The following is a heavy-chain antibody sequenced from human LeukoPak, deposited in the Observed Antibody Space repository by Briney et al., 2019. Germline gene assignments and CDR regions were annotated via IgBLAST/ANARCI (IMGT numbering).Heavy chain of an antibody. Sequence: SETLSLTCTVSGGSISSGGYYWSWIRQHPGKGLEWIGYIYYSGSTYYNPSLKSRVTISVDTSKNQFSLELSSVTAADTAVYYCARTRYCSSTSCYPRVDYWGQGTLVTVSS. V-gene: IGHV4-31*03. J-gene: IGHJ4*02. CDR2: IYYSGST. CDR3: ARTRYCSSTSCYPRVDY. CDR1: GGSISSGGYY. D-gene: IGHD2-2*01.